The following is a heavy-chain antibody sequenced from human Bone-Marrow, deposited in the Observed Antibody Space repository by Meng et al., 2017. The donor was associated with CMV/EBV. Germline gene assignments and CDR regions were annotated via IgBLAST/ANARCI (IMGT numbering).Heavy chain of an antibody. CDR2: INPSGGST. J-gene: IGHJ6*02. CDR3: ARGADNSVWSLTMDV. V-gene: IGHV1-46*01. Sequence: ASVKASCKSSGYTFTTYYMHWVRQAPGQGLEWMGIINPSGGSTKYEQKFQGRVTMTRDTSTTRVYMELSSLRSEDTAVYYCARGADNSVWSLTMDVWGQGTTVTVSS. CDR1: GYTFTTYY. D-gene: IGHD6-19*01.